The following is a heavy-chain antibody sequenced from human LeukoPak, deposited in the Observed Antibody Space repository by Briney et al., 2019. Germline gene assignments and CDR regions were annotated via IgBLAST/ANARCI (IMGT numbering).Heavy chain of an antibody. CDR2: IYYSGSP. CDR3: ASNTYYYDSSGF. V-gene: IGHV4-39*01. Sequence: SETLSLTCTVSGASVSGSAYYWGWIRQPPGKGLEWNGSIYYSGSPYYNPSLKSRVTISVDTSNNQFSLKLSSVTAADTAVYYCASNTYYYDSSGFWGQGTLVTVSS. D-gene: IGHD3-22*01. J-gene: IGHJ4*02. CDR1: GASVSGSAYY.